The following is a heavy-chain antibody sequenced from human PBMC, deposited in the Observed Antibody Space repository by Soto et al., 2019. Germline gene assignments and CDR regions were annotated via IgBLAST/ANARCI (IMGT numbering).Heavy chain of an antibody. CDR1: GFTFSSYS. J-gene: IGHJ6*03. V-gene: IGHV3-48*01. D-gene: IGHD3-3*01. CDR2: ISSSSSTI. Sequence: EVQLVESGGGLVQPGGSLRLSCAASGFTFSSYSMNWVRQAPGKGLEWVSYISSSSSTIYYADSVKGRFTISRDNAKNSLYLQMNILRAEDTAVYYCARVFLAPLENYMDVWGKGTTVTVSS. CDR3: ARVFLAPLENYMDV.